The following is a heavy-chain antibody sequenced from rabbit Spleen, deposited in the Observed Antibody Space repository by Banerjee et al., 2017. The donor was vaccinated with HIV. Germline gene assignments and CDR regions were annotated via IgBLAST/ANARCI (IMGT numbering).Heavy chain of an antibody. CDR1: GFSFSSSYF. D-gene: IGHD1-1*01. CDR2: MLGNNGGT. Sequence: QSLQESGGDLVKPGASLTLTCTASGFSFSSSYFMCWVRQAPGKGLEWIACMLGNNGGTWYASWVNGRFTISKTSSTTVTLQMTSLTAADTATYFCARDTSSSFSSYGMDLWGPGDPGHRL. V-gene: IGHV1S40*01. J-gene: IGHJ6*01. CDR3: ARDTSSSFSSYGMDL.